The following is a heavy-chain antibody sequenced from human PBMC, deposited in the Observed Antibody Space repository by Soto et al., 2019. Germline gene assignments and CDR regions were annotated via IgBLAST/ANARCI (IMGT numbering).Heavy chain of an antibody. CDR3: ARPYKQQLESDH. J-gene: IGHJ4*02. Sequence: QIQLVQSGAEVKKPGASVKVSCRASGYTFTRYAIHWVRQAPGQRLEWMGWINTDNENTEYSQNFEGRVTITRDTSANTVYIELYSLRSEGTAVYYCARPYKQQLESDHWGQGTLVTVSS. CDR2: INTDNENT. D-gene: IGHD6-13*01. CDR1: GYTFTRYA. V-gene: IGHV1-3*04.